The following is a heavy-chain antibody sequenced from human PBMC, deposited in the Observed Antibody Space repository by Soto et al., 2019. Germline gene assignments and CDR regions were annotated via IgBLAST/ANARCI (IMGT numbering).Heavy chain of an antibody. CDR3: ARVNDWKSSTVEI. D-gene: IGHD2-21*01. V-gene: IGHV4-59*11. CDR1: GGSLTDPY. J-gene: IGHJ3*02. CDR2: VYYSGVT. Sequence: QVQLQESGTGLVKPSETLSLTCTVAGGSLTDPYWNWFRQSPGKGLHWIGYVYYSGVTNYNPSLKSRVTMSVDTSKTQFSLNLRSVTAADTAVYYCARVNDWKSSTVEIWGQGTVVSVSS.